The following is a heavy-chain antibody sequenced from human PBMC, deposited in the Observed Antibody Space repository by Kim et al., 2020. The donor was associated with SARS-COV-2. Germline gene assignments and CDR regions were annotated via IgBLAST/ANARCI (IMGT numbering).Heavy chain of an antibody. CDR3: ATSPATRRCHWFDP. CDR2: FDPEDGET. D-gene: IGHD2-15*01. Sequence: ASVKVSCKVSGYTLTELSMHWVRQAPGKGLEWMGGFDPEDGETIYAQKFQGSVTMTEDTSTDTAYMELSSLRSEDTAVYYCATSPATRRCHWFDPWGQGTLVTVSS. CDR1: GYTLTELS. V-gene: IGHV1-24*01. J-gene: IGHJ5*02.